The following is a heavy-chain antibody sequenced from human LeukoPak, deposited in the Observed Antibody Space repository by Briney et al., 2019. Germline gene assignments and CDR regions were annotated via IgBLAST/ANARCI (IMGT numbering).Heavy chain of an antibody. CDR1: GFTFSNYG. V-gene: IGHV3-23*01. D-gene: IGHD4-11*01. CDR3: ARSYSNHLFGMDV. CDR2: INGGGGST. J-gene: IGHJ6*02. Sequence: PGGSLGLSCAASGFTFSNYGMSWVRQAPGKGLEWVSSINGGGGSTYYADSVKGRVAISRDNSQNTVFLQMNSVRVEDTAVYYCARSYSNHLFGMDVWGQGTAVTVSS.